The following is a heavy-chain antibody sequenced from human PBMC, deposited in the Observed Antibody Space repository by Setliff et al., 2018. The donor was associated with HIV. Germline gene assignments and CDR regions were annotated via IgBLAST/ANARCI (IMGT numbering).Heavy chain of an antibody. CDR3: ARLTRYYEGSGYAFDS. V-gene: IGHV4-38-2*01. J-gene: IGHJ4*02. CDR1: GYSISSGYY. CDR2: IYQTGVT. D-gene: IGHD3-22*01. Sequence: SETLSLTCAVSGYSISSGYYWGWIRQPPGKGLEWIGSIYQTGVTYYNPSLKSRVTISVDTSKNQFSLNLSSVTAADTAIYYCARLTRYYEGSGYAFDSWGQGTLVTVSS.